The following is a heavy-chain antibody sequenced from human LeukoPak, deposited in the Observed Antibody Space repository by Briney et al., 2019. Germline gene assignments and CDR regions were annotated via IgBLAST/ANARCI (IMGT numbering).Heavy chain of an antibody. V-gene: IGHV3-7*01. J-gene: IGHJ6*02. CDR3: ARDDSYYDILTGFYYYYGMDV. CDR2: IKQDETEK. CDR1: GFTFSNFW. Sequence: GGSLRLSCTASGFTFSNFWMGWVRQAPGKGLEWVANIKQDETEKFYLGSVKGRFTISRDNAKNSLYLQMNSLRAEDTAVYYCARDDSYYDILTGFYYYYGMDVWGQGTTVTVSS. D-gene: IGHD3-9*01.